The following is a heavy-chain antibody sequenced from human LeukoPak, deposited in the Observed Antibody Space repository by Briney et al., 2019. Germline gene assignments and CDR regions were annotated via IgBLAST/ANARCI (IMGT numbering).Heavy chain of an antibody. CDR1: GGSISSSSYY. V-gene: IGHV4-39*07. J-gene: IGHJ6*03. D-gene: IGHD6-6*01. CDR3: ARGLSIAARRRGYYYYYMDV. CDR2: IYYSGST. Sequence: PSETLSLTCTVSGGSISSSSYYWGWIRQPPGKGLEWIGSIYYSGSTYYNPSLKSRVTISVDTSKNQFSLKLSSVTAADTAVYYCARGLSIAARRRGYYYYYMDVWGKGTTVTVSS.